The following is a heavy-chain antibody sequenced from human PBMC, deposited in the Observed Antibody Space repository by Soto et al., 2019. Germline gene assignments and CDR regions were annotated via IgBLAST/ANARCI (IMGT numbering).Heavy chain of an antibody. CDR3: ASPVDYGGNSGHAFDI. CDR2: IYNSRTT. J-gene: IGHJ3*02. D-gene: IGHD4-17*01. CDR1: GGSIISSSYY. V-gene: IGHV4-39*01. Sequence: QLQLQESGPGLVKPSETLSLTCTVSGGSIISSSYYWGWIRQPPGKGLEWIGNIYNSRTTYYNPSLQSRLTISADTSKNQFSLKLSSVTAADTAVYYCASPVDYGGNSGHAFDIWGQGTTVTVSS.